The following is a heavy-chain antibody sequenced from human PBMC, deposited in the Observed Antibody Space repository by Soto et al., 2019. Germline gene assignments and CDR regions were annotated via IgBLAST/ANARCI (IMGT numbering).Heavy chain of an antibody. CDR3: ATIPATTILTDY. V-gene: IGHV4-39*01. J-gene: IGHJ4*02. D-gene: IGHD6-25*01. CDR1: GGSITSSYY. Sequence: QLQLQESGPGLVKPSETLSLTCTVSGGSITSSYYWGWIRQPPGKGLEWIGSIYYSGSTYYNPSPKSRVHISVATSKNKFSLTLSSVSAADTAVYYCATIPATTILTDYWGQGTLVTVSS. CDR2: IYYSGST.